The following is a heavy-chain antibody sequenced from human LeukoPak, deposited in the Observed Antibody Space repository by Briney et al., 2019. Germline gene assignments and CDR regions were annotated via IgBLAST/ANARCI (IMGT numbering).Heavy chain of an antibody. CDR1: GYTFTNNY. V-gene: IGHV1-46*01. CDR2: INPSGGST. J-gene: IGHJ4*02. Sequence: ASVKVSCKASGYTFTNNYMHWVRQAPGQGLEWMGIINPSGGSTSYARKFQGRVTMARDTSTSTVYMELSSLRSEDTAVYYCARDLSAGGVQGNFGYWGQGTLVTVSS. D-gene: IGHD3-16*01. CDR3: ARDLSAGGVQGNFGY.